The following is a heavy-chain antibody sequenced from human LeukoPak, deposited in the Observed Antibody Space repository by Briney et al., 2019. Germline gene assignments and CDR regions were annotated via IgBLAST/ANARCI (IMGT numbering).Heavy chain of an antibody. CDR2: IYTSGST. CDR3: ARESSKVIDAFDI. D-gene: IGHD3-16*02. Sequence: SETLSLTCTVSGGSISSYYWNWIRQPAGKGLEWIGRIYTSGSTNYNPSLKSRVTISIDKSKNQFSLKPSSVTAADTAVYYCARESSKVIDAFDIWAQGTMVTVSS. V-gene: IGHV4-4*07. CDR1: GGSISSYY. J-gene: IGHJ3*02.